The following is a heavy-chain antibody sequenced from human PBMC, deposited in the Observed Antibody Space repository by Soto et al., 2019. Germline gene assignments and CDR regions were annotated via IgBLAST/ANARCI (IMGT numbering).Heavy chain of an antibody. CDR3: ARESLGPIRDAFDI. V-gene: IGHV3-11*04. Sequence: GWSLRLSCAASGFTFSDYYMSWIRQAPGKGLEWVSYITNSGSTIYYADSVKGRFTISRDNSKNTLYLQMNSLRAEDTAVYYCARESLGPIRDAFDIWGQGTMVTVSS. J-gene: IGHJ3*02. CDR1: GFTFSDYY. CDR2: ITNSGSTI.